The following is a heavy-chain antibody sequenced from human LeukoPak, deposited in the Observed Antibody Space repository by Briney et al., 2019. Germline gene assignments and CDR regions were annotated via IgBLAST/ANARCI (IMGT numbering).Heavy chain of an antibody. CDR1: GYTFTSYA. D-gene: IGHD6-6*01. V-gene: IGHV1-46*01. CDR3: ARTAARRFDY. Sequence: ASVKVSCKASGYTFTSYAMNWVRQAPGQWLEWMGIINPTGGSTTYAQKFQGRVTMTRDTSTSTVYMELSSLRSDDTAVYYCARTAARRFDYWGQGTLVTVSS. CDR2: INPTGGST. J-gene: IGHJ4*02.